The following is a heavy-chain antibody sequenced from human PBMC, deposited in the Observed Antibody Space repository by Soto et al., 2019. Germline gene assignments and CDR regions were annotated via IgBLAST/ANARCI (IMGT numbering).Heavy chain of an antibody. J-gene: IGHJ6*02. D-gene: IGHD2-2*03. CDR3: ARVTGYCSSTSCYPTYYYYGMDV. CDR2: IYYSGST. V-gene: IGHV4-59*06. CDR1: GGSISSYY. Sequence: PSETLSLTCTVSGGSISSYYWSWIRQHPGKGLEWIGYIYYSGSTYYNPSLKSRVTISVDTSKNQFSLKLSSVTAADTAVYYCARVTGYCSSTSCYPTYYYYGMDVWGQGTTVTVSS.